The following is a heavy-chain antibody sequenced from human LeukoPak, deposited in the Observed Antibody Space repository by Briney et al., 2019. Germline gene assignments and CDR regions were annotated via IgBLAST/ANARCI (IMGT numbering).Heavy chain of an antibody. Sequence: SETLSLTCTVSGGSISSGSYYWSWIRQPAGKGLEWIGRIYTSGSTNYNPSLKSRVTISVDTSKNQFSLKLSSVTAADTAVYYCARVKRLGELSLSPFDYWGQGTLVTVSS. J-gene: IGHJ4*02. CDR3: ARVKRLGELSLSPFDY. CDR2: IYTSGST. D-gene: IGHD3-16*02. CDR1: GGSISSGSYY. V-gene: IGHV4-61*02.